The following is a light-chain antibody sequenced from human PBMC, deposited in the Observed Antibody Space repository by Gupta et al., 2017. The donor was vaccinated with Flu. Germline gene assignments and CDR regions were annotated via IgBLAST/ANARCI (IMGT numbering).Light chain of an antibody. J-gene: IGLJ2*01. CDR1: YSDIGGYNY. V-gene: IGLV2-14*01. CDR3: SAHTSSNTLL. Sequence: QSALTQPASVSVSPGQSITIYCTGTYSDIGGYNYVSWYQQHPGKAPKLLIYEVTIRPAGVANRFSGSKAANTASLTISGRQAEDEADYYCSAHTSSNTLLFGRGTRVTVL. CDR2: EVT.